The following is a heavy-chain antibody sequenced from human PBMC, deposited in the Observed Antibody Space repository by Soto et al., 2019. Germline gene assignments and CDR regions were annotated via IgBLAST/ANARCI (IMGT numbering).Heavy chain of an antibody. CDR2: ISGSGGST. CDR3: AKVGKGIVVVPAAIQY. J-gene: IGHJ4*02. Sequence: GGSLRLSCAASGFTFSSYAMSWVRQAPGKGLEWVSAISGSGGSTYYADSVKGRFTISRDNSKNTLYLQMNSLRAEYTAVYYCAKVGKGIVVVPAAIQYWGQGTLVTVSS. D-gene: IGHD2-2*01. V-gene: IGHV3-23*01. CDR1: GFTFSSYA.